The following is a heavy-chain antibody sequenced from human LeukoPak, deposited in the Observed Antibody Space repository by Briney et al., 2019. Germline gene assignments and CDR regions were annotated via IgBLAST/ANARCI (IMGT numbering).Heavy chain of an antibody. Sequence: GGSLRLSCSTSGFTFGDFPMTWFRQAPGKGLEWVGFIRSQLYGGTTEYAASVKGRFTISRGDSKSIAYLQMNSLKSEDTAVYYCTRDGYSGYDPYYFDYWGQGILVTVSS. V-gene: IGHV3-49*03. CDR1: GFTFGDFP. D-gene: IGHD5-12*01. CDR3: TRDGYSGYDPYYFDY. J-gene: IGHJ4*02. CDR2: IRSQLYGGTT.